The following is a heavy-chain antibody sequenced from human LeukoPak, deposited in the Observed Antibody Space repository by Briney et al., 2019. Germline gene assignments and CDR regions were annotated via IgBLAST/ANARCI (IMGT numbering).Heavy chain of an antibody. D-gene: IGHD1-26*01. J-gene: IGHJ4*02. Sequence: GGSLRLSCVASGFTFSTYYMNWVRQAPGKGLEWVSYISSGGSIYQADSLKGRFTISRDNAKNSLYLQMNSLRVEDTAVYYCARGGGRWELPPDYWGQGTLVTVSS. V-gene: IGHV3-69-1*02. CDR1: GFTFSTYY. CDR3: ARGGGRWELPPDY. CDR2: ISSGGSI.